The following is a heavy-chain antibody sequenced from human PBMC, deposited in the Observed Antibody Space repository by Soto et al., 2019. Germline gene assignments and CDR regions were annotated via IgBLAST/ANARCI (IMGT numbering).Heavy chain of an antibody. Sequence: QVQLVQSGAEVKRPGSSVKVSCKASGDTFNFYSINWVRQAPGVGLEWVGRVNPILSMSNYARRSQGRVTMTADKSTSTAYLELRSLRSEDTAIYYCASSYGSGYRAFDYWGQGALVTVSS. D-gene: IGHD3-10*01. CDR3: ASSYGSGYRAFDY. J-gene: IGHJ4*02. CDR1: GDTFNFYS. V-gene: IGHV1-69*02. CDR2: VNPILSMS.